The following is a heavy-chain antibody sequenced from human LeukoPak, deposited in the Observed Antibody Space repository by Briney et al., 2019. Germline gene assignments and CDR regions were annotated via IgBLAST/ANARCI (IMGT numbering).Heavy chain of an antibody. CDR1: GFTFSSYG. J-gene: IGHJ5*02. CDR2: IRYDGSNN. V-gene: IGHV3-30*02. CDR3: AKDSFLERHDGNWLDP. Sequence: GGSLRLSCAASGFTFSSYGMHWVRQAPGKGLEWVAFIRYDGSNNYYSDSVKGRFTISRDTSKNTLYLQLNSLRPEDTAVYHCAKDSFLERHDGNWLDPWGQGTLVTVSS. D-gene: IGHD1-1*01.